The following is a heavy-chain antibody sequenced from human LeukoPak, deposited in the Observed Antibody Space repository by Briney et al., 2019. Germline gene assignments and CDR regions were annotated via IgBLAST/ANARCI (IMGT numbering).Heavy chain of an antibody. V-gene: IGHV4-59*01. J-gene: IGHJ6*03. D-gene: IGHD3-22*01. CDR1: GGSISTYY. Sequence: SETLSLTCTVSGGSISTYYWSWIRQPPGKGLEWIGYIYYSGSTNYNPSLKSRVTLSVDTSKNQFSLNLSSVTAADTAVYYCAKAPQYYDSSGYYYYYMDVWGKGTTVTVSS. CDR2: IYYSGST. CDR3: AKAPQYYDSSGYYYYYMDV.